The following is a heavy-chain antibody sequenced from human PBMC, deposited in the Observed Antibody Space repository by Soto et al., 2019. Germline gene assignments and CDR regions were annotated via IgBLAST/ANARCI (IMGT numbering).Heavy chain of an antibody. V-gene: IGHV3-48*04. J-gene: IGHJ4*02. CDR1: GFTFSSYS. Sequence: LSLTCAASGFTFSSYSMNWVRQAPGKGLEWVSYISSSSSTIYYADSVKGRFTISRDNAKNSLYLQMNSLRAEDTAVYYCARGRSSGSYYSPFDYWGQGTLVTVSS. CDR3: ARGRSSGSYYSPFDY. CDR2: ISSSSSTI. D-gene: IGHD1-26*01.